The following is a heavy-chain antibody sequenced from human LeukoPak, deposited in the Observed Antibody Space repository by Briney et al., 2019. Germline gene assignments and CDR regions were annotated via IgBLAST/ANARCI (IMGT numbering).Heavy chain of an antibody. CDR2: ISSSSSYI. D-gene: IGHD1-26*01. CDR3: ASTVVGATYYFDS. V-gene: IGHV3-21*06. CDR1: GITFSSYS. Sequence: PGGSLRLSCAVSGITFSSYSMNWVRQAPGKGLEWDSSISSSSSYIYYADSVKGRFTISRDNAKNSLYLQMNSLRAEDTAVYYCASTVVGATYYFDSWGQGTLVTVSS. J-gene: IGHJ4*02.